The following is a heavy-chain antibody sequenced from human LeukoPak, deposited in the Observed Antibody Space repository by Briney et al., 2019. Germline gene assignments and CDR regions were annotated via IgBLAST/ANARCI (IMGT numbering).Heavy chain of an antibody. Sequence: PGRSLRLSCAASGFTFSAYGMHWVRQAPGKGLEWVAVVSNDGTKKDYADSVKGRFTISRDNAKNSLYLQMNGLRAEDTAVYYCARGRSITLLRGVAMSDGFDIWGQGAMVTVSS. CDR2: VSNDGTKK. CDR3: ARGRSITLLRGVAMSDGFDI. D-gene: IGHD3-10*01. J-gene: IGHJ3*02. V-gene: IGHV3-30*03. CDR1: GFTFSAYG.